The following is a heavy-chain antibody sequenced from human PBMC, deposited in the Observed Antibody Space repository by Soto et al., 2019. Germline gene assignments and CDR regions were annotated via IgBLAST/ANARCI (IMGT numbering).Heavy chain of an antibody. D-gene: IGHD1-1*01. V-gene: IGHV2-5*02. CDR1: GFSLSTSGLG. J-gene: IGHJ5*02. CDR3: AHIPENDLRPNWFDP. CDR2: IYWDDHQ. Sequence: QITLKESGPTLVKPTQTLTLTCTFSGFSLSTSGLGVAWIRQPPGKALEWLALIYWDDHQRYSPSLKSRLTITNDTYKNQVVLTMIDMHPVYTATYYCAHIPENDLRPNWFDPWGQGTLVSVSS.